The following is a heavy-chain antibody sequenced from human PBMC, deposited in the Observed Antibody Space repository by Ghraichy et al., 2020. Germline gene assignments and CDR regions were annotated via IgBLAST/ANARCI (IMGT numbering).Heavy chain of an antibody. J-gene: IGHJ4*02. D-gene: IGHD2/OR15-2a*01. CDR1: GFTFGFTFSSST. CDR3: AREGKNFDC. Sequence: GGSLTLSCAASGFTFGFTFSSSTMIWARQAPGKGLEWVSGIGGSGGGTYYADSVKGRFTISRDNSKNTVYLQMNSLRAEDTAIYYCAREGKNFDCWGQGTLVTVSS. CDR2: IGGSGGGT. V-gene: IGHV3-23*01.